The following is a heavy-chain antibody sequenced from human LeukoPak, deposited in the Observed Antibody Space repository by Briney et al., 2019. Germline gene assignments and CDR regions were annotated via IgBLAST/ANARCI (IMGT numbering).Heavy chain of an antibody. CDR2: INHSGST. CDR3: ARVGGYDFWSGYYHSYDWFDP. D-gene: IGHD3-3*01. Sequence: SETLSLTCAVYGGSFSGYYWSWIRQPPGKGLEWIGEINHSGSTNYNPSLKSRVTISVDTSKNQFSLKLSSVTAADTAVYYCARVGGYDFWSGYYHSYDWFDPWGQGTLVTASS. J-gene: IGHJ5*02. V-gene: IGHV4-34*01. CDR1: GGSFSGYY.